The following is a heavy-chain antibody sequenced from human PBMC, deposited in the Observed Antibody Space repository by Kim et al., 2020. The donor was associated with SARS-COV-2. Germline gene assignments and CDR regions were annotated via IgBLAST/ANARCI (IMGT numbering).Heavy chain of an antibody. CDR3: ASFFVADDYYYYYGMDV. V-gene: IGHV3-53*01. Sequence: GGSLRLSCAASGFTVSSNYMSWVRQAPGKGLEWVSVIYSGGSTYYADSVKGRFTISRDNSKNTLYLQMNSLRAEDTAVYYCASFFVADDYYYYYGMDVWGQGTTVTVSS. CDR1: GFTVSSNY. CDR2: IYSGGST. J-gene: IGHJ6*02. D-gene: IGHD2-21*01.